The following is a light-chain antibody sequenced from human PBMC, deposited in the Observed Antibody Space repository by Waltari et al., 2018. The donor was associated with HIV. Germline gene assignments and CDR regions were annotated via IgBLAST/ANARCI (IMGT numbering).Light chain of an antibody. CDR1: SSNIGSYN. CDR2: SNN. J-gene: IGLJ1*01. V-gene: IGLV1-44*01. CDR3: AAWDDSLNGYV. Sequence: QSVLTQPPSASGTPGQRVTISCSGSSSNIGSYNVNWYLHLPGTAPKLLIYSNNQRPSGVPDRFSGSKSGTSASLAISGLQSKDEADYYCAAWDDSLNGYVFGTGTKVTVL.